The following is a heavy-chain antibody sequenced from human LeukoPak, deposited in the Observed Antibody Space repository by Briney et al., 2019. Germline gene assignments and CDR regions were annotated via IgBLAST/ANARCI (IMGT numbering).Heavy chain of an antibody. Sequence: PSETLSLTCTVSGGSIYSYYWSWIRQPPGKGLEGIGYIYNSGSTNYNPSLKSRVTISVDTSKNQVSLKLGSVTAADTAVYYCARFQSSSSWDYYYGLDVWGQGTTVTVSS. CDR2: IYNSGST. CDR1: GGSIYSYY. V-gene: IGHV4-59*01. J-gene: IGHJ6*02. CDR3: ARFQSSSSWDYYYGLDV. D-gene: IGHD2-2*01.